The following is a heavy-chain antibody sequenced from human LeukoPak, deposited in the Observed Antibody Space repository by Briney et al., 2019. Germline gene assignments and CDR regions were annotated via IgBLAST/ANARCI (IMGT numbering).Heavy chain of an antibody. CDR1: GFTFSSYS. CDR2: ISSSSSTI. Sequence: PGGSLRLSCAASGFTFSSYSMNWVRQAPGRGLEWVSYISSSSSTIYYADSVRGRFTISRDNAKNSLYLQMNRLRAEDTAVYYCAREGSQWLAKHYYYYYYMDVWGKGTTVTVSS. V-gene: IGHV3-48*01. CDR3: AREGSQWLAKHYYYYYYMDV. D-gene: IGHD6-19*01. J-gene: IGHJ6*03.